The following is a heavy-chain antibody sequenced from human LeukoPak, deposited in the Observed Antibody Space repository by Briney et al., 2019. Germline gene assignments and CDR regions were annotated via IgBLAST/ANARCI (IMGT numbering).Heavy chain of an antibody. CDR3: AQLITAAGSGN. V-gene: IGHV3-23*01. Sequence: GGSLRLSCAASGFIFSSYGMSWVRQAPGMGLEWVSSIGGSGGSTYYAESVKGRFTISRDNSKNTLYLQMNSLRGEDTAVYYCAQLITAAGSGNWGQGTLVTVSS. CDR1: GFIFSSYG. D-gene: IGHD6-13*01. J-gene: IGHJ4*02. CDR2: IGGSGGST.